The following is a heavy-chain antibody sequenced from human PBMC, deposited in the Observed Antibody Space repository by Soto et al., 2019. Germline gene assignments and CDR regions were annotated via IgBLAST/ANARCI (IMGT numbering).Heavy chain of an antibody. D-gene: IGHD4-4*01. Sequence: SVTMSLTCTVSGGSVSSXXXXWXXXXQPPGKGLGWIGYIYYSGSTNYNPSLKSRVTISVDTSKNQFSXKLSSVTAADTXVYYCARGMTTVTTLDYWGQGTLVTVSS. CDR2: IYYSGST. V-gene: IGHV4-61*01. CDR1: GGSVSSXXXX. CDR3: ARGMTTVTTLDY. J-gene: IGHJ4*02.